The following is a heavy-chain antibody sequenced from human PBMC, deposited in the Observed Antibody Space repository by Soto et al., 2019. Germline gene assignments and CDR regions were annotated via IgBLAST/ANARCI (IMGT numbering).Heavy chain of an antibody. CDR2: ISYDGSNK. Sequence: QVQLVESGGGVVQPGRSLRLSCAASGFTFSSYGMHWVRQAPGKGLEWVAVISYDGSNKYYADSVKGRFTISRDNSKYTLYLQMNSLRAEDTAVYYCAKDIRVATITTAYYYYGMDVW. V-gene: IGHV3-30*18. CDR1: GFTFSSYG. CDR3: AKDIRVATITTAYYYYGMDV. D-gene: IGHD5-12*01. J-gene: IGHJ6*01.